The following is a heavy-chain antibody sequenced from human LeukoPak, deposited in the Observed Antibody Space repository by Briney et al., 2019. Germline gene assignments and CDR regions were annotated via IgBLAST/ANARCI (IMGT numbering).Heavy chain of an antibody. CDR2: IYYSGST. J-gene: IGHJ4*02. CDR1: GGSISSSSYY. CDR3: ARVIAAAGMGIDY. Sequence: PSETLSLTCTVSGGSISSSSYYWGWIRQPPGKGLEWIGSIYYSGSTYYNPSLKSRVTISVDTSKNQFSLKLSSVTAADTAVYYCARVIAAAGMGIDYWGQGTLVTVSS. V-gene: IGHV4-39*01. D-gene: IGHD6-13*01.